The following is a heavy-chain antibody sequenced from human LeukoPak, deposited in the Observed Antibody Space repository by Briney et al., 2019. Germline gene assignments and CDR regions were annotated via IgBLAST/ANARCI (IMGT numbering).Heavy chain of an antibody. CDR2: IKLDGSEK. CDR1: GFTFSNSW. CDR3: AKDGSQESGTQAFDI. V-gene: IGHV3-7*03. D-gene: IGHD1-1*01. Sequence: GGSLRLSCAASGFTFSNSWMSWVRQAPGKGLEWVANIKLDGSEKYYVDSVKGRFTISRDNAKNSLYLQMNSLRAEDTALYYCAKDGSQESGTQAFDIWGQGTMVTVSS. J-gene: IGHJ3*02.